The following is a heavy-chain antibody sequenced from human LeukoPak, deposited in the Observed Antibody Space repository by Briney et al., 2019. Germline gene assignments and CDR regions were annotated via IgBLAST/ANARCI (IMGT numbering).Heavy chain of an antibody. CDR2: IIPIFGTP. J-gene: IGHJ4*02. CDR1: GGTFSSYA. CDR3: ARSPLEYSTPTFDY. V-gene: IGHV1-69*05. Sequence: SVKVSCKASGGTFSSYAISWVRQAPGQGLEWMGRIIPIFGTPKYAQKFQGRVTITTDESTSTAYMELSSLRSEDTAVYYCARSPLEYSTPTFDYWGQGTLVTVSS. D-gene: IGHD6-6*01.